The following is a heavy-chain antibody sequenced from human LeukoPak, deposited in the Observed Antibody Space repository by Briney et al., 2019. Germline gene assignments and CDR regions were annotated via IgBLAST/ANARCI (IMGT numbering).Heavy chain of an antibody. D-gene: IGHD6-19*01. J-gene: IGHJ3*02. CDR1: GFTFSSYA. CDR3: ARVRIAVGFGAFDI. V-gene: IGHV3-30-3*01. CDR2: ISYDGSNK. Sequence: GGSLRLSCAASGFTFSSYAMHWVRQAPGKGLEWVAVISYDGSNKYYADSVKGRFTISRDNSKNTLYLQMNSLRAEDTAVYYCARVRIAVGFGAFDIWGQGTMVTVSS.